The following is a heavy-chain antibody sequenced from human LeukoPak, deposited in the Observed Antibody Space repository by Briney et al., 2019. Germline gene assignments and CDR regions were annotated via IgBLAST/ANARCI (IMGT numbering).Heavy chain of an antibody. CDR1: GFTFSSYD. V-gene: IGHV3-23*01. CDR3: ASRDPCSGNNCYGIGY. Sequence: GGSLRLSCAASGFTFSSYDMSWVRQAPGKGLEWVSAVSAGGGSTDYADSVKDRFSISRDNSKNTLYLQMNSLSAEDTAVYYCASRDPCSGNNCYGIGYWGQGTLVTVSS. D-gene: IGHD2-15*01. CDR2: VSAGGGST. J-gene: IGHJ4*02.